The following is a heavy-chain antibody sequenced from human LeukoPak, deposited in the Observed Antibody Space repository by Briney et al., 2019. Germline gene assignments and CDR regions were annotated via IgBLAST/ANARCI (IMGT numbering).Heavy chain of an antibody. CDR1: GFTFSSYA. J-gene: IGHJ6*03. Sequence: PGGSLRLSCAASGFTFSSYAMSWVRQAPGKGLEWVSAISGSCGSTYYADSVKGRFTISRDNSKNTLYLQMNSLRAEDTAVYYCAKDGVGATTGYYYMDVWGKGTTVTVSS. D-gene: IGHD1-26*01. CDR2: ISGSCGST. CDR3: AKDGVGATTGYYYMDV. V-gene: IGHV3-23*01.